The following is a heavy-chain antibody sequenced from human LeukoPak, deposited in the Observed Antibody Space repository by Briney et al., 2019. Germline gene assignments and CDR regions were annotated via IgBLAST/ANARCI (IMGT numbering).Heavy chain of an antibody. D-gene: IGHD1-14*01. J-gene: IGHJ4*02. CDR3: ARGTLNIPGEQGAFDY. CDR1: GFTFSSYS. Sequence: PGGSLRLSCAASGFTFSSYSMNWVRQAPGKGLEWVSSISTSSSYIYYADSVKGRFTISRDNAKKPVNLQMNSLRAEDTAVYYCARGTLNIPGEQGAFDYWGQGTLVTVSS. CDR2: ISTSSSYI. V-gene: IGHV3-21*01.